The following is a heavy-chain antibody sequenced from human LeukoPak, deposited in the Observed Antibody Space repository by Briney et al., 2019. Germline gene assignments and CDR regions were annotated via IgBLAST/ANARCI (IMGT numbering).Heavy chain of an antibody. CDR2: INHSGST. Sequence: SETLSLTCAVYGGSFSGYYWSWIRQPPGKGLEWIGEINHSGSTNYNPSLKSRVTISVDTSKNQFSLKLSSVTAADTAVYYCARGNYGVLRFLESLAPLGVVAATTSAPLDYWGQGTLVTVSS. V-gene: IGHV4-34*01. CDR1: GGSFSGYY. D-gene: IGHD3-3*01. J-gene: IGHJ4*02. CDR3: ARGNYGVLRFLESLAPLGVVAATTSAPLDY.